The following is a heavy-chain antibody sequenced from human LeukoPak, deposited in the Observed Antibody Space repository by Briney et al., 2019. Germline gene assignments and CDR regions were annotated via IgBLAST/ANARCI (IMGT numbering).Heavy chain of an antibody. CDR1: GFTFSDYS. CDR2: ISSSSSYK. Sequence: GGSLRLSCAASGFTFSDYSFNWVRQGPGKGLEWVSSISSSSSYKYYADSLKGRFTISRDNAKNSLYLQVNSLRAEDTAVYYCARINDIDNSYHLDFWGHGTLVTVSS. J-gene: IGHJ4*01. V-gene: IGHV3-21*01. D-gene: IGHD2-15*01. CDR3: ARINDIDNSYHLDF.